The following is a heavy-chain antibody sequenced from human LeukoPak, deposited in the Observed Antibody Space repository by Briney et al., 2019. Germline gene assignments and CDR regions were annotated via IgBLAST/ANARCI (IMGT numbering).Heavy chain of an antibody. CDR2: INDSGST. V-gene: IGHV4-34*01. D-gene: IGHD3-10*01. CDR3: ARGRRYYYGSGSYYKTPWGAFDY. CDR1: CGSFRGYC. J-gene: IGHJ4*02. Sequence: SETLSLAYAVDCGSFRGYCWSWIRQPPGKWLEWIGEINDSGSTNYNPSLKSRVTISVDTSKNQFSLKLSSVTAADTAVYYCARGRRYYYGSGSYYKTPWGAFDYWGQGTLVTVSS.